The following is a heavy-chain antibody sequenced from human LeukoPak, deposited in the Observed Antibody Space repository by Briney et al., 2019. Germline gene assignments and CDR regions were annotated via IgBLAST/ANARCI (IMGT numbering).Heavy chain of an antibody. CDR3: TRGGLITRLLWFGESSLEHYYYYMDV. D-gene: IGHD3-10*01. CDR2: IIPIFGTA. J-gene: IGHJ6*03. Sequence: SVKVSCKASGGTFSSYAISWVRQAPGQGLEWMGGIIPIFGTANYAQKFQGRVTITTDESTSTAYMELSSLRSEDTAVYYCTRGGLITRLLWFGESSLEHYYYYMDVWGKGTTVTVSS. V-gene: IGHV1-69*05. CDR1: GGTFSSYA.